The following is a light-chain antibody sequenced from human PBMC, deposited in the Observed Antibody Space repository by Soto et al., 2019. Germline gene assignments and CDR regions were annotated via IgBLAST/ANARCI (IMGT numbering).Light chain of an antibody. J-gene: IGLJ1*01. CDR2: EVS. V-gene: IGLV2-14*01. Sequence: QSALTQPVSVSGSPGQSITISCTGTSSDLGAYNYVSWYQQLPGKAPKLMIYEVSDRPSGVSSRFSGSKSDNTASLTISGLQTEDEADYYCSSYTSDSTLVFGTGTKVTVL. CDR1: SSDLGAYNY. CDR3: SSYTSDSTLV.